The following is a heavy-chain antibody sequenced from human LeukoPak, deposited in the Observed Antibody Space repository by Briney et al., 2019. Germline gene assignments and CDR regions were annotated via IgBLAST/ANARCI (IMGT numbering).Heavy chain of an antibody. Sequence: GGSLRLSCAASGFTFSSYDMNWVRQAPGKGLEWVSYISSSRRTIYYADSEKGRFTISRDNTKNSLYLQMNSLTAEDTAIYYCAREVGSPDVRSAFDIWGQGTLVTVSS. CDR3: AREVGSPDVRSAFDI. D-gene: IGHD3-10*01. CDR1: GFTFSSYD. J-gene: IGHJ3*02. CDR2: ISSSRRTI. V-gene: IGHV3-48*03.